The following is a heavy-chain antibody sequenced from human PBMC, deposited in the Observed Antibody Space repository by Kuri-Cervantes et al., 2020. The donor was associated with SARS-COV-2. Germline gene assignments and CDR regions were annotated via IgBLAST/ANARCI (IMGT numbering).Heavy chain of an antibody. Sequence: GSLRLSCTISGGSISSYYWSWIRQPPGKGLEWIGYIYYSGSTNYNPSLKSRVTISADTSKNQFSLKLSSVTAADTAVYYCAREVEGSDAFDIWGQGTMVTVSS. V-gene: IGHV4-59*01. CDR2: IYYSGST. J-gene: IGHJ3*02. CDR3: AREVEGSDAFDI. CDR1: GGSISSYY.